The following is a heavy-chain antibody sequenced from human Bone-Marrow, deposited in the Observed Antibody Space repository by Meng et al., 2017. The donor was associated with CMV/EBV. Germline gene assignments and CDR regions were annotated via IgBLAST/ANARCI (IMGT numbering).Heavy chain of an antibody. J-gene: IGHJ4*02. CDR1: TFSNAW. Sequence: TFSNAWLNWVRQAPGKGLEWVGRIKSKTDGRTTDYAAPVKGRFTISRDESKNTLYLQMNSLKTENTAVYYCTTDAIVVVVAATVAVDYWGQGTLVTVSS. CDR3: TTDAIVVVVAATVAVDY. D-gene: IGHD2-15*01. CDR2: IKSKTDGRTT. V-gene: IGHV3-15*07.